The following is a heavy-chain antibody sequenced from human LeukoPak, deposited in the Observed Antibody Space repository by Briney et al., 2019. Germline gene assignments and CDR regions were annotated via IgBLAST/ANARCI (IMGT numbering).Heavy chain of an antibody. CDR1: GFPFSSYS. CDR3: AKDAQWLVPEGYYYYMDV. Sequence: GGSLRLSCVASGFPFSSYSMTWVRQAPGKGLERVSSISSSSSYIFYADSVKGRFAISRDNAKNSLYLQMNSLRAEDTAVYYCAKDAQWLVPEGYYYYMDVWGKGTTVTVSS. J-gene: IGHJ6*03. CDR2: ISSSSSYI. D-gene: IGHD6-19*01. V-gene: IGHV3-21*01.